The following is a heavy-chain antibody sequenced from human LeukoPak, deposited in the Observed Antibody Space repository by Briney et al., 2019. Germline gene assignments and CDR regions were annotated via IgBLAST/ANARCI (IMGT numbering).Heavy chain of an antibody. CDR2: INPNSGGT. D-gene: IGHD4-17*01. CDR1: GYTFTGYC. CDR3: ARDDGDYEGPFGY. Sequence: ASVKVSCKASGYTFTGYCMHWVRQAPGQGLEWMGWINPNSGGTNYAQKFQGRVTMTRDTSISTAYMELSRLRSDDTAVYYCARDDGDYEGPFGYWGQGTLVTVSS. J-gene: IGHJ4*02. V-gene: IGHV1-2*02.